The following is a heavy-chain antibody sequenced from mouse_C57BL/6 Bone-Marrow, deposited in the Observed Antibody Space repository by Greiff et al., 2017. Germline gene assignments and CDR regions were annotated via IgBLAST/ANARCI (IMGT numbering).Heavy chain of an antibody. CDR2: ISSGGSYT. D-gene: IGHD1-1*01. V-gene: IGHV5-6*01. Sequence: EVKLVESGGDLVKPGGSLKLSCAASGFTFSSYGMSWVRQTPDKRLEWVATISSGGSYTYYPDSVKGRFTISRDNAKNTLYLQMSSLKSEDTAMYYCARHSSAWFAYRGQGTLVTVSA. J-gene: IGHJ3*01. CDR3: ARHSSAWFAY. CDR1: GFTFSSYG.